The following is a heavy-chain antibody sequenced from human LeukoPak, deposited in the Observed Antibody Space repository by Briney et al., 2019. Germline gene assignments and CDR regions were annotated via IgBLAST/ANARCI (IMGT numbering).Heavy chain of an antibody. D-gene: IGHD3-9*01. CDR3: ARGAVLRYFDWLGGNWFDP. CDR1: GFTFSSYS. V-gene: IGHV3-21*01. Sequence: GGSLRLSCAASGFTFSSYSMNWVRQAPGKGLEWVSSISSSSSYIYYADSVKGRFTISRDNAKNSLYLQMNSLRAEDTAVYYCARGAVLRYFDWLGGNWFDPWGQGTLVTVSS. J-gene: IGHJ5*02. CDR2: ISSSSSYI.